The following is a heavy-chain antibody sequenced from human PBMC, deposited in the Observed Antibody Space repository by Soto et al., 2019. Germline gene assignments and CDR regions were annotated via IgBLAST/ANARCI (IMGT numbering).Heavy chain of an antibody. Sequence: QVQLVQSGAEVKKPGSSVKVSCKASGGTFSSYAISWVRQAPGQGLEWMGGIIPIFGTANYAQKFQGRVTITADESMSTDYMELSSLRSEDTAVYYWARDRMTIFGVVKYGYWGQGTLVTVSS. J-gene: IGHJ4*02. CDR1: GGTFSSYA. CDR2: IIPIFGTA. CDR3: ARDRMTIFGVVKYGY. D-gene: IGHD3-3*01. V-gene: IGHV1-69*01.